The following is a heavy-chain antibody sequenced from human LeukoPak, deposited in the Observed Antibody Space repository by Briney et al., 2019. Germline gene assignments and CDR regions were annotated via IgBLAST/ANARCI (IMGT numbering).Heavy chain of an antibody. V-gene: IGHV1-2*02. CDR2: IKPNNGDT. D-gene: IGHD1-1*01. J-gene: IGHJ4*02. CDR3: ARTTPFDY. Sequence: GASVKVSCKTSGCTFTGYYLHWVRQDHGQGLEWMGWIKPNNGDTNYAQKFQGRVTMTRDTSISTGYMELSRLRSDDTAVYYCARTTPFDYWGQGTLVTVSS. CDR1: GCTFTGYY.